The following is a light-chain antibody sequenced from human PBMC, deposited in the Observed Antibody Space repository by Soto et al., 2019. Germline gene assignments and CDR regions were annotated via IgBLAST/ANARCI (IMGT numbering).Light chain of an antibody. V-gene: IGLV2-23*03. CDR3: CSYAGTATV. CDR2: EGT. J-gene: IGLJ1*01. Sequence: QSALTQPASVSGSPGQSITISCTGTNSDVESYNLVSWFRQHPGEAPKLIVYEGTKRPSGVSNHFSGSKSGNPASLTISGLQAEDEANYYCCSYAGTATVFGTGTKVTVL. CDR1: NSDVESYNL.